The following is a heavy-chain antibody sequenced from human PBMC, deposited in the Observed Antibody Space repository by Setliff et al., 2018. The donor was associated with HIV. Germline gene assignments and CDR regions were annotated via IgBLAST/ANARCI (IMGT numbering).Heavy chain of an antibody. CDR1: GYTFTSYA. V-gene: IGHV1-3*01. D-gene: IGHD1-26*01. J-gene: IGHJ4*02. CDR2: INAGNGNT. Sequence: GASVKVSCKASGYTFTSYAMHWVRQAPGQRLEWMGWINAGNGNTKYSQKFQGRVTITKDTSASTVYMELSSLRSEDTALYYCTRVMGATTGFHDYWGQGTLVTVSS. CDR3: TRVMGATTGFHDY.